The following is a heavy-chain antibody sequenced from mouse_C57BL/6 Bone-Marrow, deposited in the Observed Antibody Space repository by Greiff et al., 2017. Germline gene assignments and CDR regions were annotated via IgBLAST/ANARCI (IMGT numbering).Heavy chain of an antibody. Sequence: EVQLQESGAELVRPGASVSLSCTASGFNINDDYMHWVKQRPEQGLEWIGWIDPENGDTEYASKFQGKDTITADTSYNTAYLKLSSLTSEDTAVYYCTTTADGDDGGFGYWGQGTTLTVSS. J-gene: IGHJ2*01. CDR1: GFNINDDY. CDR3: TTTADGDDGGFGY. D-gene: IGHD2-2*01. CDR2: IDPENGDT. V-gene: IGHV14-4*01.